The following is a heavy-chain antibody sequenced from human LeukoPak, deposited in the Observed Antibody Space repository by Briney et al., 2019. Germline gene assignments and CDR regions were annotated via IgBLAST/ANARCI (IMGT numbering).Heavy chain of an antibody. J-gene: IGHJ1*01. D-gene: IGHD5-24*01. V-gene: IGHV3-48*03. CDR1: GFTFSSYE. CDR2: ISSSGSTR. CDR3: ASDGYNSLEYFQH. Sequence: GGSLGLSCAASGFTFSSYEMNWVRQAPGKGLEWVSYISSSGSTRYYADSVTGRFTISRDNAKKSLYLQMNSLRAEDTAVYYCASDGYNSLEYFQHWGQGTLVTVSS.